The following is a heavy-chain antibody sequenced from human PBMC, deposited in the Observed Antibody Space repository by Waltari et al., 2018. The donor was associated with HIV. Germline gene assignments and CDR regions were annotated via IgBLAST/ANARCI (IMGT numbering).Heavy chain of an antibody. CDR2: IKQDGSEK. CDR3: ARMGLMMYAIGAFDI. CDR1: GFTFSLDW. D-gene: IGHD2-8*01. Sequence: EVQLVASGGGLVQPGGSLRLSCGASGFTFSLDWMSWVRQAPGKGLEWVANIKQDGSEKHYVDSVKGRFTISRDNAKKSLYLQMNSLRAEDTAVYYCARMGLMMYAIGAFDIWGQGTMVTVSS. J-gene: IGHJ3*02. V-gene: IGHV3-7*01.